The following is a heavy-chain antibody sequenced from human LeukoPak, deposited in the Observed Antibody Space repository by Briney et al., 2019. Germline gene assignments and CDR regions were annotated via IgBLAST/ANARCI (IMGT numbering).Heavy chain of an antibody. J-gene: IGHJ6*02. Sequence: GASVKVSCKASGGTFTSYYMHWVRQAPGQGLEWMGIINPSGGSTSYAQKFQGRVTMTRDTSTSTVYMELSSLRSEDTAVYYCARGLIPDTSMVTTYYYYGMDVWGQGTMVTVSS. CDR3: ARGLIPDTSMVTTYYYYGMDV. CDR1: GGTFTSYY. D-gene: IGHD5-18*01. V-gene: IGHV1-46*01. CDR2: INPSGGST.